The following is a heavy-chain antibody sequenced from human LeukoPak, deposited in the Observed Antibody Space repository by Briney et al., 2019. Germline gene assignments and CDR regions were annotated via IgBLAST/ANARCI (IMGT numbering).Heavy chain of an antibody. CDR2: IKEDGSEK. V-gene: IGHV3-7*01. Sequence: PGGSLRLSCAASGFTFSRYWMTWVRQAPGKGLEWVANIKEDGSEKYYVDSVKGRFTISRDNAKNSLYLQMNSLRAEDTAVYYCARRTGYNPYPDGTDVWGQGTTVTVSS. D-gene: IGHD2-15*01. CDR3: ARRTGYNPYPDGTDV. CDR1: GFTFSRYW. J-gene: IGHJ6*02.